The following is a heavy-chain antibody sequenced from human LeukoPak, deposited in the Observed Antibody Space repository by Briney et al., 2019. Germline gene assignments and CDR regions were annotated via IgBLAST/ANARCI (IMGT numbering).Heavy chain of an antibody. D-gene: IGHD5-18*01. CDR3: ARLTANPYYFDY. CDR1: GGSISSSSYY. J-gene: IGHJ4*02. Sequence: SETLSLTCTVSGGSISSSSYYWGWIRQPPGKGLEWIGSIYYSGSTYYNPSLKSRVTISVDTSKNQFSLKLSSVTAADTAVYYCARLTANPYYFDYWGQGTLVTVSS. CDR2: IYYSGST. V-gene: IGHV4-39*01.